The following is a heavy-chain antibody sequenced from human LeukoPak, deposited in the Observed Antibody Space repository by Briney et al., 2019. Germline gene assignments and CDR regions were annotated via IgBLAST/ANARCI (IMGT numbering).Heavy chain of an antibody. J-gene: IGHJ4*02. V-gene: IGHV4-4*07. CDR3: ARGPYYDNLTGYYTGTFDS. CDR2: TYSTGST. D-gene: IGHD3-9*01. CDR1: GGSLSIYY. Sequence: SETPSLTCTVSGGSLSIYYWSWIRQPAGKGLEWIGRTYSTGSTKYNPSLKSRVTMSIDTSKNQFSLKLSSVTAADTAVYYCARGPYYDNLTGYYTGTFDSWGQGTLVTVSS.